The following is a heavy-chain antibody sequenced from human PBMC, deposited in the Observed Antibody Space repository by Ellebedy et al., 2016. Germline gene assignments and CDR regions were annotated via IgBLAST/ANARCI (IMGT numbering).Heavy chain of an antibody. CDR2: INPSGGST. V-gene: IGHV1-46*01. Sequence: ASVKVSCKASGYTFTSHYMHWVRQAPGQGLDWMGIINPSGGSTSYAQKFQGRVTMTRDTSTSTVYMELSSLRSEDTAVYYCARGYCSGGSCYVDDYWGQGTLVTVSS. D-gene: IGHD2-15*01. J-gene: IGHJ4*02. CDR3: ARGYCSGGSCYVDDY. CDR1: GYTFTSHY.